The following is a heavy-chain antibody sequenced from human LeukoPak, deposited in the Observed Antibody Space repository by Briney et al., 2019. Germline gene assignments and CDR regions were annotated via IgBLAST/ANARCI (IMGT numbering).Heavy chain of an antibody. Sequence: SVKVSCKASGGTFSSYAISWVRQAPGQGLEWMGGIIPIFGTANYAQKFQGRVTITADESTSTAYMELSSLRSEDTAVYYCASGGYSGYDFYYYYYGMDVWGKGATVTVSS. D-gene: IGHD5-12*01. V-gene: IGHV1-69*13. CDR3: ASGGYSGYDFYYYYYGMDV. CDR1: GGTFSSYA. J-gene: IGHJ6*04. CDR2: IIPIFGTA.